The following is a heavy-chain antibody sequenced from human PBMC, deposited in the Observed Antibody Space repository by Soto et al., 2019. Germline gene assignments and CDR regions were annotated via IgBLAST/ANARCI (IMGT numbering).Heavy chain of an antibody. V-gene: IGHV4-39*01. Sequence: SETLSLTCTVSGGSISSSSYYWGWIRQPPGKGLEWIGSIYYSGSTYYNPSLKSRVAISVDTSKNQFSLKLSSVTAADTAVYYCARSIGYCSGGSCYFNWFDPWGQGTLVTVSS. CDR2: IYYSGST. D-gene: IGHD2-15*01. CDR1: GGSISSSSYY. CDR3: ARSIGYCSGGSCYFNWFDP. J-gene: IGHJ5*02.